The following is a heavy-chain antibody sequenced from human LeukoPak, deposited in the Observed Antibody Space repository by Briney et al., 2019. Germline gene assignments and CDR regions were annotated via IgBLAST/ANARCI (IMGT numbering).Heavy chain of an antibody. J-gene: IGHJ4*02. V-gene: IGHV4-34*01. CDR2: INHSGST. CDR1: GGSFSGYY. D-gene: IGHD4-17*01. CDR3: ARDVFGDHGDY. Sequence: PSETLSLTCAVYGGSFSGYYWGWIRQPPGKGLEWIGEINHSGSTNYNPSLKSRVTISVDTSKNQFSLKLSSVTAADTAVYYCARDVFGDHGDYWGQGTLVTVSS.